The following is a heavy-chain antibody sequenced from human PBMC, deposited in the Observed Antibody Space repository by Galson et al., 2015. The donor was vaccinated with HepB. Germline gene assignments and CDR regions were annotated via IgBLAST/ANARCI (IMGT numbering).Heavy chain of an antibody. D-gene: IGHD3-16*01. CDR2: INVDVTDI. CDR1: GFTFSSYW. V-gene: IGHV3-74*03. Sequence: SLRLSCAASGFTFSSYWIHWVRQDPGKGLVWLSGINVDVTDIKYADSVKGRFTISRDNAKSTVDLQMNSLRAEDTAVYYCTRVLVGFWGGVDYWGQGALVTVSS. CDR3: TRVLVGFWGGVDY. J-gene: IGHJ4*02.